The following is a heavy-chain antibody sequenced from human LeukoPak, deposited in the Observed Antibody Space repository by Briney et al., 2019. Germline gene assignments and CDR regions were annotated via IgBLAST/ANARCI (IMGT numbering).Heavy chain of an antibody. J-gene: IGHJ4*02. CDR3: ARAGYTISSYRFDY. CDR1: GGSISSYW. CDR2: IYTTGRT. Sequence: SETLSLNCSVAGGSISSYWWSWIRQPAGKGMEFIGRIYTTGRTNYNPSLKSRVSMSVDTSKNKFSLELGAVTAADTAVYFCARAGYTISSYRFDYWGQGALVTVSS. V-gene: IGHV4-4*07. D-gene: IGHD3-16*02.